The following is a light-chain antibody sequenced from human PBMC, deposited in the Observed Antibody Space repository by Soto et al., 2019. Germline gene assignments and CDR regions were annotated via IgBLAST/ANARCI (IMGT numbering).Light chain of an antibody. J-gene: IGKJ1*01. Sequence: DIVLTQSPGTLSLSPGERATLSCRASQSVSNNYLAWYQQKPGQATRLLIYGASSGATGIPDRFSSSGSGTDFTPTISRLEPEDLAVYYCQQYGSSGTFGQGTKVDIK. V-gene: IGKV3-20*01. CDR3: QQYGSSGT. CDR2: GAS. CDR1: QSVSNNY.